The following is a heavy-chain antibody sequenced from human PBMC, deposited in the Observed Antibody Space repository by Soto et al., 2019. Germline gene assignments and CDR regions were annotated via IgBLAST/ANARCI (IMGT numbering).Heavy chain of an antibody. Sequence: ASVKVSCKASGYTFTGYYMHWVRQAPGQGLEWMGWINPNSGGTNYAQKFQGRVTMTRDTSISTAYMELSGLRSDDTAVYYCARDSGNDDAFDIWGQGTMVTVSS. D-gene: IGHD2-15*01. CDR2: INPNSGGT. J-gene: IGHJ3*02. CDR3: ARDSGNDDAFDI. V-gene: IGHV1-2*02. CDR1: GYTFTGYY.